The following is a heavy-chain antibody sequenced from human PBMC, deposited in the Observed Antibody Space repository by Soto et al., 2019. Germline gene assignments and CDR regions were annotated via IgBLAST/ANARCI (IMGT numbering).Heavy chain of an antibody. J-gene: IGHJ4*02. CDR1: GFTFSDYY. CDR2: ISSSSSYT. CDR3: ARVTYYYDSSGYYPDY. V-gene: IGHV3-11*06. D-gene: IGHD3-22*01. Sequence: PGGSLRLSCAASGFTFSDYYMSWIRQAPGKGLEWVSYISSSSSYTNYADSVKGRFTISRDNAKNSLYLQMNSLRAEDTAVYYCARVTYYYDSSGYYPDYWGQGTLVTVSS.